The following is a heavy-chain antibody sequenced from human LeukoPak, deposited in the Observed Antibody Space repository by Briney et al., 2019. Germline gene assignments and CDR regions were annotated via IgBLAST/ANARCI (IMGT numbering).Heavy chain of an antibody. CDR2: IYYTGTT. D-gene: IGHD2-21*02. CDR1: GDSISRADYF. Sequence: SETLSLTCSVSGDSISRADYFWSWIRHHPGKGLEWIGFIYYTGTTYYKPSLKSRITISIDTSKNHFSLKLSSVTAADTAVYYCARQRVTAIGYNWFDPWGQGTLVTVSS. V-gene: IGHV4-31*03. J-gene: IGHJ5*02. CDR3: ARQRVTAIGYNWFDP.